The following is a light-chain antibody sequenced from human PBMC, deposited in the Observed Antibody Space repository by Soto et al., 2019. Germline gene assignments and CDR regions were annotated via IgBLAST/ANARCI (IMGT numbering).Light chain of an antibody. CDR2: AAS. CDR3: QQLNSYMFT. CDR1: QDISNS. J-gene: IGKJ4*01. V-gene: IGKV1-9*01. Sequence: DIQLTQSPSFLSASVGDRVTITCRASQDISNSLAWYQQKPGKAPKLLIDAASTLQSGVPSRFSGSGSGAEFTLTISSLQPEDFATYYCQQLNSYMFTFGGGTKVEIK.